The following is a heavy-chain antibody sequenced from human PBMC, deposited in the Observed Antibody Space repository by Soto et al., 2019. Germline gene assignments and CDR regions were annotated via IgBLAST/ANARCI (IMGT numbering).Heavy chain of an antibody. V-gene: IGHV5-51*01. Sequence: GESLKISCKGSGYSFTSYWIGWVRQMPGKGLEWMGIIYPGDSDTRYSPSFQGQVTISADKSISTAYLQWSSLKASDTAMYYCARLGRAELMAHRVFHSSGWPPTYWGQGTLVTVSS. D-gene: IGHD6-19*01. J-gene: IGHJ4*02. CDR1: GYSFTSYW. CDR2: IYPGDSDT. CDR3: ARLGRAELMAHRVFHSSGWPPTY.